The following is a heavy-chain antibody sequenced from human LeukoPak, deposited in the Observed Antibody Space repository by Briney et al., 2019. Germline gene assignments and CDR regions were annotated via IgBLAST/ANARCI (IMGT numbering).Heavy chain of an antibody. Sequence: PSETLSLTCTVSGGSIGSHYWSWIRQPPGKGLEWIGYIYYSGSTNYNPSLKSRVTISVDTSKNQFSLKLSSVTAADTAVYYCARDLRRQQLAFGYWGQGTLVTVSS. J-gene: IGHJ4*02. D-gene: IGHD6-6*01. CDR1: GGSIGSHY. V-gene: IGHV4-59*11. CDR3: ARDLRRQQLAFGY. CDR2: IYYSGST.